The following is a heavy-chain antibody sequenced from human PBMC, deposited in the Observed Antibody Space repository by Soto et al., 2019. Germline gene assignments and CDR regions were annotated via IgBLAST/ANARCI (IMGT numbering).Heavy chain of an antibody. CDR1: GGSINGY. CDR3: ARHGGFYFDY. D-gene: IGHD3-16*01. CDR2: IHHSGST. V-gene: IGHV4-4*02. Sequence: VQLQESGPGLVQPSGTLSLTCTVSGGSINGYWSWVRQPPGKGLEWIGEIHHSGSTKYNLSLKSRVTISIAKSKTQFSLNLSSVTAADTAVYYCARHGGFYFDYWGQGTLVTVSS. J-gene: IGHJ4*02.